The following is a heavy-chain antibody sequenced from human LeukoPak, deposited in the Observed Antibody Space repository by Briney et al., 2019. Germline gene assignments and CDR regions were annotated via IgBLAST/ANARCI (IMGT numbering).Heavy chain of an antibody. CDR3: ARAQVVVVPAALPSYYYYYMDV. Sequence: SETLSPTCAVYGGSFSGYYWSWIRQPPGKGLEWIGEINHSGSTNYNPSLKSRVTISVDTSKNQFSLKLSSVTAADTAVYYCARAQVVVVPAALPSYYYYYMDVWGKGTTVTVSS. V-gene: IGHV4-34*01. CDR2: INHSGST. J-gene: IGHJ6*03. D-gene: IGHD2-2*01. CDR1: GGSFSGYY.